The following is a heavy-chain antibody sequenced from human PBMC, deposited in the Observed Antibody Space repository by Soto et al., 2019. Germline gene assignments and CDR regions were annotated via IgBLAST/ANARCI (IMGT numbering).Heavy chain of an antibody. V-gene: IGHV1-58*02. J-gene: IGHJ6*03. CDR3: ARSSSSPFYYYYYYMDV. Sequence: SVKVSCKASGFTFTSSAMQWVRQARGQRLEWIGWIVVGSGNTNYAQKFQERVTITRDMSTSTAYMELSSVTAADTAVYYCARSSSSPFYYYYYYMDVWGKGTTVTVSS. CDR1: GFTFTSSA. D-gene: IGHD6-6*01. CDR2: IVVGSGNT.